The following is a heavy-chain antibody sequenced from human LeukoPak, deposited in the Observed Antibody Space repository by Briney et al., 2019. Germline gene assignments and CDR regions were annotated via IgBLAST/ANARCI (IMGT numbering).Heavy chain of an antibody. CDR1: GGTFSSYA. Sequence: GASVKVSCKASGGTFSSYAISWVRQAPGQGLEWMGRIIPILGIANYAQKFQGRVTITADKSTSTAYMELSSLRSEDTAVYYCARGPIVVVPAAPHPYYFDYWGQGTLVTVSS. V-gene: IGHV1-69*04. J-gene: IGHJ4*02. CDR3: ARGPIVVVPAAPHPYYFDY. CDR2: IIPILGIA. D-gene: IGHD2-2*01.